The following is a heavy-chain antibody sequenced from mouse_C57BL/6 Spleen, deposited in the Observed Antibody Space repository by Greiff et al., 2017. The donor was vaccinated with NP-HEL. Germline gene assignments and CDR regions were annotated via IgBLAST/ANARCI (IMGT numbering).Heavy chain of an antibody. CDR3: ARNLYQLRDYAMDY. CDR2: IYPGDGDT. J-gene: IGHJ4*01. D-gene: IGHD4-1*02. CDR1: GYAFSSSW. Sequence: QVQLKESGPELVKPGASVKISCKASGYAFSSSWMNWVKQRPGKGLEWIGRIYPGDGDTNYNGKFKGKATLTADKSSSTAYMQLSSLTSEDSAVYFCARNLYQLRDYAMDYWGQGTSVTVSS. V-gene: IGHV1-82*01.